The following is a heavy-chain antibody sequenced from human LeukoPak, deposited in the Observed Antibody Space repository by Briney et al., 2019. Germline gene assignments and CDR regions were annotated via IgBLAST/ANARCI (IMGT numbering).Heavy chain of an antibody. D-gene: IGHD6-19*01. V-gene: IGHV3-30-3*01. Sequence: GGSLRLSCAASGLTVSSNYMSWVRQAPGKGLEWVAVISYDGSNKYYADSVKGRFTISRDNSKNTLYLQMNSLRAEDTAVYYCAREGLRDSSGWSSAFDIWGQGTMVTVSS. CDR1: GLTVSSNY. CDR2: ISYDGSNK. CDR3: AREGLRDSSGWSSAFDI. J-gene: IGHJ3*02.